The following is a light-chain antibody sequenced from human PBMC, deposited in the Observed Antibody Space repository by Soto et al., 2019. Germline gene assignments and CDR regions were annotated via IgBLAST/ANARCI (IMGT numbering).Light chain of an antibody. V-gene: IGLV1-40*01. Sequence: QSVLTQPPSVSGAPGQRVTISCTGSSSNIGAGYDVHWYQQLPGTAPKLVIYVNTNRPSGVPDRFSGSKSGTSASLAITGLQAEDEADYYCQSYDGSRVLFGGGTQLTVL. CDR3: QSYDGSRVL. CDR1: SSNIGAGYD. J-gene: IGLJ7*01. CDR2: VNT.